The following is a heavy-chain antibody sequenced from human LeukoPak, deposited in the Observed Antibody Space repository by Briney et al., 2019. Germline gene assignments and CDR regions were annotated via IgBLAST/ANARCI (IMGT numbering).Heavy chain of an antibody. J-gene: IGHJ4*02. D-gene: IGHD1-26*01. CDR3: ARLSPYSGSSDFDY. Sequence: PSETLSLTCAVYGGSFSGYYWSWIRQPPGKGLEWIGEINHSGSTNYNPSLKSRVTISVDTSKNQFSLKLSSVTAADTAVYYCARLSPYSGSSDFDYWGQGTLVTVSS. V-gene: IGHV4-34*01. CDR1: GGSFSGYY. CDR2: INHSGST.